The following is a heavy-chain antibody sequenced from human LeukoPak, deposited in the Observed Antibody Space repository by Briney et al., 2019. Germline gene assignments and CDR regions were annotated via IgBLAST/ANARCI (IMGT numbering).Heavy chain of an antibody. CDR2: IVVGSGNT. CDR3: AASPDYYDSSGYSYYFDY. CDR1: GFTFTSSA. J-gene: IGHJ4*02. V-gene: IGHV1-58*01. D-gene: IGHD3-22*01. Sequence: ASVKVSCKASGFTFTSSAVRWVRQARGQRLEWIGWIVVGSGNTNYAQKFQERVTITRDMSTSTAYMELSSLRSEDTAVYYCAASPDYYDSSGYSYYFDYWGQGTLVTVSP.